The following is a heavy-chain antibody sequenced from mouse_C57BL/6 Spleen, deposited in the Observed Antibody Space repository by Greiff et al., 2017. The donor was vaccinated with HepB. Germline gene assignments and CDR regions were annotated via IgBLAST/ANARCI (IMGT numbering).Heavy chain of an antibody. CDR1: GFTFSSYA. J-gene: IGHJ1*03. CDR2: ISDGGSYT. Sequence: EVMLVESGGGLVKPGGSLKLSCAASGFTFSSYAMSWVRQTPEKRLEWVATISDGGSYTYYPDNVKGRFTISRDNAKNNLYLQMSHLKSEDTAMYYCARHYYGSSYDWYFDVWGTGTTVTVSS. V-gene: IGHV5-4*03. CDR3: ARHYYGSSYDWYFDV. D-gene: IGHD1-1*01.